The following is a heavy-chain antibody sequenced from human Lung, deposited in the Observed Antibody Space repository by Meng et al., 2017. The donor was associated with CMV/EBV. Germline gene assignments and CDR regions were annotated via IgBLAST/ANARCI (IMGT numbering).Heavy chain of an antibody. D-gene: IGHD1-26*01. J-gene: IGHJ4*02. V-gene: IGHV3-7*03. CDR2: INPDGSEK. CDR1: GFTTNSHW. CDR3: VRTLNGSENF. Sequence: GGSLRLXCAASGFTTNSHWMNWVRQAPGKGLEWVANINPDGSEKCYVDSVKGRFTISRDSAKNSVFLQMNSLRDDDTAVYYCVRTLNGSENFWGQGTLVTVSS.